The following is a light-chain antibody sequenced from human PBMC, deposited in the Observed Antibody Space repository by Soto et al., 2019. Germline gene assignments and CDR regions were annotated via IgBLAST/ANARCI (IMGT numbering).Light chain of an antibody. Sequence: DIRLTQSPSSLSAAVADILTITCRASQAILTYLNWLQQKAGKAPEVLIYDASGLRSGVPSRFTGSGSATDFTLTITSLQREDAGTYFCQQTFSPDVTFGGGTKVDIK. J-gene: IGKJ4*01. CDR2: DAS. CDR1: QAILTY. CDR3: QQTFSPDVT. V-gene: IGKV1-39*01.